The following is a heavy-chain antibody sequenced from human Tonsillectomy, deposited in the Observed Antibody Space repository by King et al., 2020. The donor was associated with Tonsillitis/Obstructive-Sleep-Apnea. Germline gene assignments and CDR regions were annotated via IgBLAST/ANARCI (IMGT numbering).Heavy chain of an antibody. Sequence: QLQESGPGLVKPSETLSLTCTVSGGSISSYYWSWIRQPPGKGLEWIGYIFYSGSTNYNPSLKSRVTISVDTSKNQFSLKLSSVTAADTAVYYCARDRGVVVPGLRRYYGLDVWGQGTTVTVSS. CDR1: GGSISSYY. J-gene: IGHJ6*02. CDR2: IFYSGST. D-gene: IGHD2-2*01. V-gene: IGHV4-59*01. CDR3: ARDRGVVVPGLRRYYGLDV.